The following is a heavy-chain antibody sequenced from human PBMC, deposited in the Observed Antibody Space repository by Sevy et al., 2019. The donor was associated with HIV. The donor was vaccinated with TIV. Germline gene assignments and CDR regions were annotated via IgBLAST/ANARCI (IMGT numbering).Heavy chain of an antibody. D-gene: IGHD3-22*01. CDR2: ISGSGTRT. CDR3: GKGGGGHYDPDEIGYYFYYYNMDV. Sequence: GGSLRLSCAVSGFSFDSYGMTWVRQAPGKGLEWVSGISGSGTRTYYADSVKGRFIISRDNSKNTLYLQMNSLRREDTAIYDWGKGGGGHYDPDEIGYYFYYYNMDVWGKGTTVTVSS. V-gene: IGHV3-23*01. CDR1: GFSFDSYG. J-gene: IGHJ6*03.